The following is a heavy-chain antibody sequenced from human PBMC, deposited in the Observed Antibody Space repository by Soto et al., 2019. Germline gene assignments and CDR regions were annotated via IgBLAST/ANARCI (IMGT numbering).Heavy chain of an antibody. J-gene: IGHJ5*02. CDR2: LNTYNGNT. Sequence: QVQLVQSGGEVKKPGASVRVSCKASGYTFNSYGISWVRQAPGQGLEWMGWLNTYNGNTNYAQKFQGRVSMTTDTSTSTAXXXXXXXXXXXXXXXXXXXXXXXXTSGDRRFDPWGQGTLVTVSS. CDR3: XXXXXXXTSGDRRFDP. D-gene: IGHD3-10*01. CDR1: GYTFNSYG. V-gene: IGHV1-18*01.